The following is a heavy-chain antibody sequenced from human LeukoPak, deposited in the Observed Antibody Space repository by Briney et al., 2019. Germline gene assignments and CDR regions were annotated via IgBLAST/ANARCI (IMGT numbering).Heavy chain of an antibody. CDR2: IYHSGRP. Sequence: SQTLTLTCGVSGGSVSSGGYSWNWIRQPPGKGLEWIGYIYHSGRPYYNPSLESRVTISLDTSKNQLSLNLSSVTAADTAVYHCARGSDSSWYYFDSWGQGTLVTVSS. D-gene: IGHD6-13*01. J-gene: IGHJ4*02. V-gene: IGHV4-30-2*01. CDR1: GGSVSSGGYS. CDR3: ARGSDSSWYYFDS.